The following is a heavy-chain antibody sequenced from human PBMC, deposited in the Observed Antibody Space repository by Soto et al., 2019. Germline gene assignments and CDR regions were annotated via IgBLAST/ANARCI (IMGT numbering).Heavy chain of an antibody. D-gene: IGHD4-17*01. J-gene: IGHJ4*02. CDR3: AASYGDYASFDY. Sequence: EVQLVESGGGLVQPGGSLRLSCAASGFTFSSYSMNWVRQAPGKGLEWVSYISSSSSTICYADSVKGRFTISRDNAKNSLYLQMNSMRAEDTAVYYCAASYGDYASFDYWGQGTLVTVSS. V-gene: IGHV3-48*01. CDR2: ISSSSSTI. CDR1: GFTFSSYS.